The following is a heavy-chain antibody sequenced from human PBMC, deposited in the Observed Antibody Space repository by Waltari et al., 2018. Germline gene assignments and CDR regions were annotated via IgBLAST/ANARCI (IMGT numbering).Heavy chain of an antibody. CDR1: GYTFVNVH. CDR2: INPSGGSA. CDR3: ARVPPGPYYFDH. Sequence: QVQLVQSGAEVKKPGASVNVSCKASGYTFVNVHIHWVRQAPGHGLEWMGKINPSGGSAGYPQKFKGRITMTRDTSTGTVYMVLSSLTSEDTAVYFCARVPPGPYYFDHWGQGTLVTVSS. J-gene: IGHJ4*02. V-gene: IGHV1-46*01.